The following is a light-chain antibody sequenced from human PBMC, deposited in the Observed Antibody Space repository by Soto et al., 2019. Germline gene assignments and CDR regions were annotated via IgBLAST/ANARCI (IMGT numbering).Light chain of an antibody. V-gene: IGLV2-14*01. CDR1: SSDVDTYKY. CDR3: CSYAGSTTRVQ. CDR2: EVS. Sequence: QSVLTQPASVSGSPGQSITISCTGTSSDVDTYKYVSWYQQHPGKAPKLMIYEVSYRPSGVSDGFSGSKSGNTASLTISGLQAEDEADYYCCSYAGSTTRVQFGGGTKLTVL. J-gene: IGLJ2*01.